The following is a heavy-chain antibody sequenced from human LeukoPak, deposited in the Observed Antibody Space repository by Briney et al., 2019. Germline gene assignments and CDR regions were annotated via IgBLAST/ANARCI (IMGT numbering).Heavy chain of an antibody. CDR2: ISYDGSSK. Sequence: GRSLRLSCAASGFTFSSYGMHWVRQAPGKGLEWVAVISYDGSSKYYADSVKGRFTISRDNSKNTLYLQMNSLRAEDTAVCYCAKGLKGSGSYYTLFDYWGQGTLVTVSS. CDR3: AKGLKGSGSYYTLFDY. D-gene: IGHD3-10*01. J-gene: IGHJ4*02. V-gene: IGHV3-30*18. CDR1: GFTFSSYG.